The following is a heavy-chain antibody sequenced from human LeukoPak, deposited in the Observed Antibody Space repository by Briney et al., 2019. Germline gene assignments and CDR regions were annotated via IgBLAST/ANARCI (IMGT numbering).Heavy chain of an antibody. J-gene: IGHJ3*02. Sequence: SETLSLTCAVYGGSFSGYYWSWIRQPPGKGLEWIGEINHSGSANCNPSLKSRVTISVDTSKNQFSLKLSSVTAADTAVYYCARRLAATDAFDIWGQGTMVTVSS. CDR2: INHSGSA. CDR3: ARRLAATDAFDI. D-gene: IGHD6-25*01. V-gene: IGHV4-34*01. CDR1: GGSFSGYY.